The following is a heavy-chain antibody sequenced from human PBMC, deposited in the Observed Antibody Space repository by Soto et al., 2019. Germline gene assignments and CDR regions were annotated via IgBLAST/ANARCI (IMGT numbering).Heavy chain of an antibody. V-gene: IGHV4-34*01. CDR3: ARVGSVVVVPAAISSVRAFDI. CDR2: INHSGST. J-gene: IGHJ3*02. D-gene: IGHD2-2*01. Sequence: SETLSLTCAVYGGSFSGYYWSWIRQPPGKGLEWIGEINHSGSTNYNPSLKSRVTISVDTSKNQFSLKLSSVTAADTAVYYCARVGSVVVVPAAISSVRAFDIWGQGTMVTVSS. CDR1: GGSFSGYY.